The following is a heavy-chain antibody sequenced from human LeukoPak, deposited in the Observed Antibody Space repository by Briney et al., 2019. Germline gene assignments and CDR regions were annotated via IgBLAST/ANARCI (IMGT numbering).Heavy chain of an antibody. CDR3: ARDREYLDD. Sequence: ASVKVSCKVSGYTLTELSMHWVRQAPGQGLERMGWISAYNGNTNYAQKLQGRVTMTTDTSTSTAYTELRSLRSDDTAVYYCARDREYLDDWGQGTLVTVSS. D-gene: IGHD1-20*01. J-gene: IGHJ4*02. CDR1: GYTLTELS. V-gene: IGHV1-18*01. CDR2: ISAYNGNT.